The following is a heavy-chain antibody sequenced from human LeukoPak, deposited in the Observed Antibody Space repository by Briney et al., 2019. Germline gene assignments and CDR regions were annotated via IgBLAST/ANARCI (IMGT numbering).Heavy chain of an antibody. D-gene: IGHD2-15*01. CDR1: GFTFSNAW. CDR3: TTAYCSGGSCYDDAFDF. V-gene: IGHV3-15*01. CDR2: IKSKTDGGTT. Sequence: GGSLRLSCAASGFTFSNAWMNWVRQAPGKGLEWVGRIKSKTDGGTTDYAAPVKGRFTISRDDSNKTLYVQMNSLKTEDTAVYYCTTAYCSGGSCYDDAFDFWGQGTMVTVSS. J-gene: IGHJ3*01.